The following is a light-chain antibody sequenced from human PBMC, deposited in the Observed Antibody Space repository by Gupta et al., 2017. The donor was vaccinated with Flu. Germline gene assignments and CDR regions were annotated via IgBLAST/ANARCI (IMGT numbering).Light chain of an antibody. V-gene: IGLV2-23*02. CDR1: SSDVGSYNF. CDR3: CSYAGGSTWV. CDR2: EVT. Sequence: SITNSLTGTSSDVGSYNFVSWYQQHAGKAHNLIIYEVTKGTAGVANGFSASKSGNTASLTISGLQEEDDADYYCCSYAGGSTWVFGGGTKLTVL. J-gene: IGLJ3*02.